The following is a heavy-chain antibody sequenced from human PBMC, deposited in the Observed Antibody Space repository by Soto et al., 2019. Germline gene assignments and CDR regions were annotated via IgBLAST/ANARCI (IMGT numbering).Heavy chain of an antibody. V-gene: IGHV3-15*01. Sequence: PXASLSLSCAASGFTFSNAWMSWVRQAPGKGLEWVGRIKSKTDGGTTDYAAPVKGRFTISRDDSKNTLYLQMNSLKTEDTAVYYCTTDLNNWNPPGSYWGQGTLVTVSS. D-gene: IGHD1-20*01. CDR2: IKSKTDGGTT. J-gene: IGHJ4*02. CDR1: GFTFSNAW. CDR3: TTDLNNWNPPGSY.